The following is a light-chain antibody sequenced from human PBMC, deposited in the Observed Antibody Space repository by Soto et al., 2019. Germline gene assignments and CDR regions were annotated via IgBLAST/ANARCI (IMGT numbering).Light chain of an antibody. CDR3: SSYTSTSTRV. Sequence: QSVLTQPAFVSGSPGQSITISCTGTSSDVGGYNYVSWYQHPPGKAPKLMISEVSNRPSGVSNRFSGSKSGNTASLTISGLQVEDEADYYCSSYTSTSTRVFGTGTKVTVL. V-gene: IGLV2-14*01. CDR1: SSDVGGYNY. J-gene: IGLJ1*01. CDR2: EVS.